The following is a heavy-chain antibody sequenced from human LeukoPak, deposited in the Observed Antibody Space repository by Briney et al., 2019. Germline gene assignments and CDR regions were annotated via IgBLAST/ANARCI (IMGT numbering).Heavy chain of an antibody. D-gene: IGHD2-15*01. CDR3: ARDVGYFDY. V-gene: IGHV4-59*01. CDR2: IYYSGST. J-gene: IGHJ4*02. CDR1: GGSISSYY. Sequence: KPSETLSLTCTVSGGSISSYYWSWIRQPPRKGLEWIGYIYYSGSTNYNPSLKSRVTISVDTSKNQFSLKLSSVTAADTAVYYCARDVGYFDYWGQGTLVTVSS.